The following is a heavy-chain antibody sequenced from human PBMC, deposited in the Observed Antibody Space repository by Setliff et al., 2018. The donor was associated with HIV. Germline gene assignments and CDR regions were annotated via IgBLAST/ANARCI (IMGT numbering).Heavy chain of an antibody. Sequence: GGSLRLSCAASGFTFSSYAMSWVRQTPGKGLEWVSGISGSGGSTYYADSVKGRFTISRDNSKNTLYLQMNSLRAEDTAVYYCAAREGANPFQHWGQGTLVTVSS. V-gene: IGHV3-23*01. CDR3: AAREGANPFQH. CDR1: GFTFSSYA. CDR2: ISGSGGST. D-gene: IGHD1-26*01. J-gene: IGHJ1*01.